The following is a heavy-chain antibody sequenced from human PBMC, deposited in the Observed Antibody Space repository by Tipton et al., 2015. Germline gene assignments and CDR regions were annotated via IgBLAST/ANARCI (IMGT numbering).Heavy chain of an antibody. V-gene: IGHV3-23*01. CDR3: AKERTYYSFWNGYYQGAFDS. J-gene: IGHJ4*02. CDR2: ISDSGGSP. CDR1: GFTFSSYV. Sequence: SLRLSCAASGFTFSSYVMGWVRQAPGKGLEWVSVISDSGGSPYYADSVKGRFAISRDNSKNVLYLRMKSLRAEDTAVYYCAKERTYYSFWNGYYQGAFDSWGQGTLVTVSS. D-gene: IGHD3-3*01.